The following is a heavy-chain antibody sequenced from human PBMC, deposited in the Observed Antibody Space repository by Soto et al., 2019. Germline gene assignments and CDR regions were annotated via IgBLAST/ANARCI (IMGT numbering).Heavy chain of an antibody. V-gene: IGHV3-15*07. CDR1: GFSFSYVW. CDR2: IKSKTDGGTT. CDR3: ANHPRGNWFDA. J-gene: IGHJ5*02. Sequence: EVQLVQSGGGLVKPGGSLRLSSAASGFSFSYVWMNWVRQAPGKGLEWVGRIKSKTDGGTTEYSAPVKGRFTISRDDSKNTLYLEMNSLKTEDTAVYYCANHPRGNWFDAWGQGTLVTVSS.